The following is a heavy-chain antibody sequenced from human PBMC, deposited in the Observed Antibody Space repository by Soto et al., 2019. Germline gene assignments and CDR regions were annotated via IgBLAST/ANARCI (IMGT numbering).Heavy chain of an antibody. D-gene: IGHD2-2*02. CDR1: GFTFSSYA. J-gene: IGHJ4*02. CDR2: ISYDGSNK. Sequence: PGGSLRLSCAASGFTFSSYAMHWVRQAPGKGLEWVAVISYDGSNKYYADSVKGRFTISRDNSKNTLYLQMNSLRAEDTAVYYCARDPQDIVVVPAAILFSPAGIDYWGQGTLVTVSS. CDR3: ARDPQDIVVVPAAILFSPAGIDY. V-gene: IGHV3-30-3*01.